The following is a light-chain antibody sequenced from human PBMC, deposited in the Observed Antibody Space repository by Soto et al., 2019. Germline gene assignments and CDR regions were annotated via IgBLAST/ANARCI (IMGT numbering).Light chain of an antibody. CDR3: QQYYSYPRT. J-gene: IGKJ1*01. CDR2: KAS. Sequence: DIEMNQSPSNLSGTVGDRVTITCRVSQTISSWLAWYQQKPGKAPKLLIYKASTLKSGVPSRFSGSGSGTDFTLTISCLQSEDFATYYCQQYYSYPRTSAQGTKVDI. CDR1: QTISSW. V-gene: IGKV1-5*03.